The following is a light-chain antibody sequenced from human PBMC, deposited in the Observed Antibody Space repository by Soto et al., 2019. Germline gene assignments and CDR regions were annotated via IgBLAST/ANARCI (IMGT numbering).Light chain of an antibody. Sequence: DIQLTQSPSFLSASVGDRVTLTCRASQGVSSYLAWYQQKPGKAPKLLIDAPSTLESGVPSRFSGSGTDTKFNRKINSLQAEDLSTNCCQQLHSYPRTVGGGTQVEIK. V-gene: IGKV1-9*01. J-gene: IGKJ4*01. CDR2: APS. CDR1: QGVSSY. CDR3: QQLHSYPRT.